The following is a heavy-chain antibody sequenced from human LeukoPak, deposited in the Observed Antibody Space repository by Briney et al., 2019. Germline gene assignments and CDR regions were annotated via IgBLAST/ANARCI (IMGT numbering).Heavy chain of an antibody. J-gene: IGHJ2*01. D-gene: IGHD2-15*01. CDR1: GFIFRSYA. CDR2: VSWNSGSI. Sequence: GGSLRLSCVGSGFIFRSYAVTWVRQAPGKGLEWVSGVSWNSGSIGYADSVKGRFTISRDNAKNSLYLQMNSLRAEDTALYYCAKGPVVAIDWYFDLWGRGTLVTVSS. V-gene: IGHV3-9*01. CDR3: AKGPVVAIDWYFDL.